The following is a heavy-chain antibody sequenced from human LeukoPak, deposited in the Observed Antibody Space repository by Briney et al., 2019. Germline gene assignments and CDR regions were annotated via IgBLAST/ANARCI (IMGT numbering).Heavy chain of an antibody. Sequence: ASVKVSCKASGYTFTSYGISWVRQAPGQGLEWMGWISAYNGNTNYAQKLQGRVTMTTDTSTSTAYMELWSLRSDDTAVYYCARGTSYYDSSGYFLGYYYYYYMDVWGKGTTVTVSS. CDR1: GYTFTSYG. D-gene: IGHD3-22*01. CDR2: ISAYNGNT. V-gene: IGHV1-18*01. J-gene: IGHJ6*03. CDR3: ARGTSYYDSSGYFLGYYYYYYMDV.